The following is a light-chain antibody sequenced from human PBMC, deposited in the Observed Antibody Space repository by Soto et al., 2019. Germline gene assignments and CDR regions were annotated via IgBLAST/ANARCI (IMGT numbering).Light chain of an antibody. CDR1: QTVNNNY. CDR3: QLDASAPPV. Sequence: EIVLTQFPGTLSLSPGERATLSCRASQTVNNNYLAWYQQKPGQAPRLLIYGASSRATGIPDRCSGSGSGADSSPPPIYVGPQSAAVAHYQLDASAPPVFGGGTKVDIK. J-gene: IGKJ4*01. V-gene: IGKV3-20*01. CDR2: GAS.